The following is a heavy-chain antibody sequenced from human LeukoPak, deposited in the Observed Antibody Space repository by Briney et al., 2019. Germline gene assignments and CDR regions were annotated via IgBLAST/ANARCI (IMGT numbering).Heavy chain of an antibody. J-gene: IGHJ5*02. CDR1: GGSISSSSYY. CDR2: IYYSGST. V-gene: IGHV4-39*07. CDR3: ARDLYYYDSSGYPPYNWFDP. Sequence: SETLSLTCTVSGGSISSSSYYWGWIRQPPGKGLEWIGSIYYSGSTYYNPSLKSRVTISVDTSKNQFSLKLSPVTAADTAVYYCARDLYYYDSSGYPPYNWFDPWGQGTLVTVSS. D-gene: IGHD3-22*01.